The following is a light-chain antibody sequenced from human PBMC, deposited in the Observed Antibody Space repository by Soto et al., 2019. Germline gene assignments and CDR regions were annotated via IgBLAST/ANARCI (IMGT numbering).Light chain of an antibody. J-gene: IGLJ1*01. CDR2: GNS. CDR1: SSNIGAGYD. Sequence: QSVLTQPPSVSGAPGQRGTISFTGSSSNIGAGYDVHWYQQLPGTAPKLLIYGNSNRPSGVPDRFSGSKSGTSASLAITGLQAEDEADYYCQSYDSSLSGSGVFGTGTKLTVL. V-gene: IGLV1-40*01. CDR3: QSYDSSLSGSGV.